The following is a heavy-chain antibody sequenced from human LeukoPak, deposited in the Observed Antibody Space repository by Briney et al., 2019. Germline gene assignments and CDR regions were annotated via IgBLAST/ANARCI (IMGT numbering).Heavy chain of an antibody. J-gene: IGHJ4*02. Sequence: AGSLTLSCAASGFTFSNYWMHWVGQTPAKGLAWVSRVRTDGGYTISEDSVKGRFTMFRDNAKNTLYLQMNSLRAEDTAVYYCVRDGQELAFDKWGQGTLVTVSS. CDR2: VRTDGGYT. V-gene: IGHV3-74*01. D-gene: IGHD1-1*01. CDR1: GFTFSNYW. CDR3: VRDGQELAFDK.